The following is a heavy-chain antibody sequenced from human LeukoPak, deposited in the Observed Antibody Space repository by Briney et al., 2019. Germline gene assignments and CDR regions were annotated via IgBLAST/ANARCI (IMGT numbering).Heavy chain of an antibody. Sequence: ASVKVSCKASGYTFTSYGISWVRQVPGQGLEWMGWISAYNGNTNYAQKLQGRVTMTTDTSISTAYMELSRLRSDDTAVYYCARALYIAARPDYWGQGTLVTVSS. D-gene: IGHD6-6*01. V-gene: IGHV1-18*01. CDR3: ARALYIAARPDY. J-gene: IGHJ4*02. CDR1: GYTFTSYG. CDR2: ISAYNGNT.